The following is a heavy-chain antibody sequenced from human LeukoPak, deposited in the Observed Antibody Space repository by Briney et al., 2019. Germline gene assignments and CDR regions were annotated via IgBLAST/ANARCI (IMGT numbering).Heavy chain of an antibody. V-gene: IGHV4-34*01. D-gene: IGHD3-9*01. Sequence: PSETLSLTCAVYGGSFSGYYWSWIRQPPGKGLEWIGEINHSGSTNYNPSLKSRVTISVDTSKNRFSLKLSSVTAADTAVYYCASGTDFDWLVVNWGQGTMVTVSS. J-gene: IGHJ3*01. CDR2: INHSGST. CDR1: GGSFSGYY. CDR3: ASGTDFDWLVVN.